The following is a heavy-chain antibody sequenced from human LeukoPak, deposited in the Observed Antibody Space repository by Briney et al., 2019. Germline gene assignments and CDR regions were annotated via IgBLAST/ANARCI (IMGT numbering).Heavy chain of an antibody. D-gene: IGHD3-22*01. CDR1: GFSLSTSGMC. CDR3: ARSEVYYDNSGYYDY. V-gene: IGHV2-70*01. CDR2: IDWDDDK. Sequence: SGPALVKPTQTLTXTCTFSGFSLSTSGMCVSWIRQPPGKALEWLALIDWDDDKYYSTSLKTRLTISKDTSKNQVVLTMTNMDPVDTATYYCARSEVYYDNSGYYDYWGQGTLVTVSS. J-gene: IGHJ4*02.